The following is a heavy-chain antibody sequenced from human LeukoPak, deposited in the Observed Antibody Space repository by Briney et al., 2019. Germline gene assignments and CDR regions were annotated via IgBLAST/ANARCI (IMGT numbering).Heavy chain of an antibody. Sequence: SETLSLTCTVSGGSISSSSYYWGWIRQPPGKGLEWIGSIYYSGSTYYNPSLKSRVTISVDTSKNQFSLKLSSVTAADTAVYYCARDRYYYDSSGYYYFDYWGQGTLVTVSS. CDR2: IYYSGST. J-gene: IGHJ4*02. CDR1: GGSISSSSYY. D-gene: IGHD3-22*01. CDR3: ARDRYYYDSSGYYYFDY. V-gene: IGHV4-39*07.